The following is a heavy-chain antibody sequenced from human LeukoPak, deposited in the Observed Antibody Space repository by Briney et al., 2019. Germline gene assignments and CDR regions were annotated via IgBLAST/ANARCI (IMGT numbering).Heavy chain of an antibody. CDR1: GFTFSSYN. Sequence: GGSLRLSCAASGFTFSSYNMNWVRQAPGKGLEWVSYISSGSSSIYYADSVKGRFTISRDNAKDSLYLQMNSLRAEDTAVYYCAREGDNSGSYYGDYWGQGTLVTVSS. CDR3: AREGDNSGSYYGDY. J-gene: IGHJ4*02. D-gene: IGHD1-26*01. CDR2: ISSGSSSI. V-gene: IGHV3-48*04.